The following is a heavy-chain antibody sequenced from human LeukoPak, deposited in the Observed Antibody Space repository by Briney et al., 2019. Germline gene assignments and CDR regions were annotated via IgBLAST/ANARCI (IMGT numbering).Heavy chain of an antibody. D-gene: IGHD3-22*01. V-gene: IGHV1-69*13. Sequence: GASVKVSCKASGGTFSSYAISWVRQAPGQGLEWMGGIIPIFGTANYAQKFQGRVTITADESTSTAYMELSSLRSEDTAVYYCARAVRYGYDSSGFDYWGQGTLVTVSS. J-gene: IGHJ4*02. CDR2: IIPIFGTA. CDR1: GGTFSSYA. CDR3: ARAVRYGYDSSGFDY.